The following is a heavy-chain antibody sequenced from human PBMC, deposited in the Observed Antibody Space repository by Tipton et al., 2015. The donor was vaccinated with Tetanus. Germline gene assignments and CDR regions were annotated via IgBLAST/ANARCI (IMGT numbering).Heavy chain of an antibody. Sequence: TLSLTCTVSGISVSTSDYYWSWVRQPPGKELEWIGYIYYLGNTAYNPSLQSRVSMSVDTSKKQFSLRLNSVAAADTAIYYCARTAIFGVITCRAFDLWGLGTMVTVSS. J-gene: IGHJ3*01. CDR2: IYYLGNT. CDR3: ARTAIFGVITCRAFDL. V-gene: IGHV4-61*08. CDR1: GISVSTSDYY. D-gene: IGHD3-3*01.